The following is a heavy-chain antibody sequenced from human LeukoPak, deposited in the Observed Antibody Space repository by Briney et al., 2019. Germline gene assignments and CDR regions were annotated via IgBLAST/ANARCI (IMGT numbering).Heavy chain of an antibody. Sequence: SETLSLTCTVSGDSISSYYWSWIRQPAGKGLEWIGRIFTSDSTNYNPTLKSRVTISVDTSKNQFSLELSSVTAADTAVYYCAREDRYCSGGSCYSWGQGTLVTVSS. D-gene: IGHD2-15*01. V-gene: IGHV4-4*07. CDR2: IFTSDST. CDR3: AREDRYCSGGSCYS. CDR1: GDSISSYY. J-gene: IGHJ4*02.